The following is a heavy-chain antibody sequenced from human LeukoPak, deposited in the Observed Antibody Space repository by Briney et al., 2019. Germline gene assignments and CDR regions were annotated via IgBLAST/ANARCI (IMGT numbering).Heavy chain of an antibody. CDR2: IGATGGTT. J-gene: IGHJ6*02. V-gene: IGHV3-23*01. D-gene: IGHD6-13*01. CDR3: AKRIGAAGSKYGMDV. CDR1: GFTFSSFA. Sequence: GGSLRLSCAASGFTFSSFAMNWVRQAPGKGLEWVSLIGATGGTTLYADSVKGRFTISRDNSKNTLYLQMNSLRAEDTAVYYCAKRIGAAGSKYGMDVWGQGTTVTVSS.